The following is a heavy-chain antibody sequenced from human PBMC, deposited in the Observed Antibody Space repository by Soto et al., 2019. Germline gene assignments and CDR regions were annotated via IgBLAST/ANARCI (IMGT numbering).Heavy chain of an antibody. J-gene: IGHJ4*02. Sequence: QVQLQESGPGLVKPSQTLSLTCSVSGASVRSGDYYWSCIRQAPGKGLEWIGYIYNSGGSYYNPSLKGGLTISKDTSKNQFSLKLNSVTAADTAIYYCVGTGTTDDYWGRGTLVTVSS. CDR2: IYNSGGS. CDR1: GASVRSGDYY. V-gene: IGHV4-30-4*01. CDR3: VGTGTTDDY. D-gene: IGHD4-17*01.